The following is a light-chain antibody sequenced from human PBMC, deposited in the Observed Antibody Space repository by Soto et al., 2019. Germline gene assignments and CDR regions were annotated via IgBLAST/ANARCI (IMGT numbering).Light chain of an antibody. CDR3: QEYDHRLAPT. Sequence: EIVMTQSPATLSLSPGERATLSCRASQNVSTNLAWYQQKPGQAPRLLIHGGFTRATGVPARFSGSGFGTEFPLNISSLQSEEFSVYHCQEYDHRLAPTFRGGAKAEIK. V-gene: IGKV3-15*01. CDR2: GGF. CDR1: QNVSTN. J-gene: IGKJ4*01.